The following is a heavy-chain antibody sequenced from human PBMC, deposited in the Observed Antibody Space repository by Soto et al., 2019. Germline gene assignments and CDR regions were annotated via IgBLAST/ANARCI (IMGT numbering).Heavy chain of an antibody. CDR3: ARDDYYDSSGYLTRAFDI. D-gene: IGHD3-22*01. V-gene: IGHV3-7*01. J-gene: IGHJ3*02. CDR2: IKQDGSEK. CDR1: GFTFSSCW. Sequence: GGSLRLSCAASGFTFSSCWMSWVRQAPGKGLEWVANIKQDGSEKYYADSVKGRFTISRDNAKNSLYLQMNSLRAEDTAVYYCARDDYYDSSGYLTRAFDIWGQGTMVTVSS.